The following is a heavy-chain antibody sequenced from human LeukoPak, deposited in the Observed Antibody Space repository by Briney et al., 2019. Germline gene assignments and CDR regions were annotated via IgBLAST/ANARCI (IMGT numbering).Heavy chain of an antibody. CDR1: GFSFSSYS. D-gene: IGHD7-27*01. V-gene: IGHV3-48*04. J-gene: IGHJ4*03. CDR2: INGGGRTT. Sequence: GGSLRLSCAASGFSFSSYSMNWVRQAPGKGLEWISYINGGGRTTYYADSVKGRVVISRDNTKNSLFLQLNSLRAEDTAVYYCARGGTGNGEDYFDYWGQGTTVTVSS. CDR3: ARGGTGNGEDYFDY.